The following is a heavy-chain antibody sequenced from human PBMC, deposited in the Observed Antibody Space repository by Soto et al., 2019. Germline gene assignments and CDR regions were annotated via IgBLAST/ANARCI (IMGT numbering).Heavy chain of an antibody. CDR1: GGSISSGDYY. CDR3: ATRRSGAYVDWFVP. CDR2: IYYSGST. D-gene: IGHD4-17*01. V-gene: IGHV4-30-4*01. Sequence: SETLSLTCTVSGGSISSGDYYWSWIRQPPGKGLEWIGYIYYSGSTYYNPSLKSRVTISVDTSKNQFSLKLSSVTAADTAVYYCATRRSGAYVDWFVPWGQGTLVSVSS. J-gene: IGHJ5*02.